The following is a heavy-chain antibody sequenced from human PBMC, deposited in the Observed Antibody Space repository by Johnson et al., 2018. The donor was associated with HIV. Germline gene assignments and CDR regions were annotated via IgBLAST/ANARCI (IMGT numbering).Heavy chain of an antibody. D-gene: IGHD1-20*01. CDR3: ARDRGGITGTQSAFDI. Sequence: VQLVESGGGLAKPAWSPRLSCAASQFTFSSYYMNCVRQAPGNGLELVGQVNPNGGSKYLTDSGKDRFTISRDNAKNSLYLQMNSLRAEDTAVYYCARDRGGITGTQSAFDIWGQGTMVNVSS. CDR2: VNPNGGSK. CDR1: QFTFSSYY. V-gene: IGHV3-25*05. J-gene: IGHJ3*02.